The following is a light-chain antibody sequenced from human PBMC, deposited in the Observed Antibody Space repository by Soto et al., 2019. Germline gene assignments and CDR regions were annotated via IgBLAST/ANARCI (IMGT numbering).Light chain of an antibody. CDR3: QQYNTWPLYT. Sequence: EIVMTQSPATLSVSPGERATLSCRASQSVSSNLAWYQQKPGQAPRLLIYGASTRATGIPARFSGSGSGTEFTHTINSLQSEDFAVYYCQQYNTWPLYTFGQGTKLEIK. CDR2: GAS. J-gene: IGKJ2*01. CDR1: QSVSSN. V-gene: IGKV3-15*01.